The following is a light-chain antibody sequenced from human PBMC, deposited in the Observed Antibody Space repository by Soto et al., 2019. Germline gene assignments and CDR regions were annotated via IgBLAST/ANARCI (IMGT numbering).Light chain of an antibody. V-gene: IGKV3-15*01. CDR3: QQYNNWPRT. CDR1: QSVSSN. CDR2: GAS. Sequence: EIVMTPSPATLSVSPGERATLSCRASQSVSSNLAWYQQKPGQAPRLLIYGASTRATGIPARLSGSGSGTEFTLTISSLQSEDFAVYYCQQYNNWPRTFGQGTRWISN. J-gene: IGKJ1*01.